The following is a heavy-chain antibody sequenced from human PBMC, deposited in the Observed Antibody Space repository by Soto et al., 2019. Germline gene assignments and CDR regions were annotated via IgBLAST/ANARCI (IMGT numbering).Heavy chain of an antibody. V-gene: IGHV1-69*13. CDR3: ASDPYYYDSTS. D-gene: IGHD3-22*01. J-gene: IGHJ4*02. CDR2: IIPIFGTA. CDR1: GGTFSSYA. Sequence: SVKVSCKXSGGTFSSYAISWVRQAPGQGLEWMGGIIPIFGTANYAQKFQGRVTITADESTSTAYMELSSLRSEDTAVYYCASDPYYYDSTSWGQGTLVTVSS.